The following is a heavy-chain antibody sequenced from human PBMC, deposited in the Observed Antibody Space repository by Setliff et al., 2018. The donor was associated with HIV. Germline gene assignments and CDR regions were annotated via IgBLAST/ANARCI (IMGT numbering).Heavy chain of an antibody. CDR2: INPNSGGT. Sequence: GASVKVSCKASGYTFTAYYIHWVRQAPGQGLEWMGWINPNSGGTKYAQKFQARVTMTRDTSISTAYMELGRLRSDDTALYYCARGLSYDYILGWGQGSLVTVSS. CDR3: ARGLSYDYILG. CDR1: GYTFTAYY. D-gene: IGHD3-16*01. V-gene: IGHV1-2*02. J-gene: IGHJ4*02.